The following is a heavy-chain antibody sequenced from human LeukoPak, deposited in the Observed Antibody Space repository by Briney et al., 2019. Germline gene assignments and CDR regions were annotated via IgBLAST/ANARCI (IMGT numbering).Heavy chain of an antibody. CDR3: ARDSHPYDVWSDQRYVDP. Sequence: ASVKVSCKASGYTFTSYGISWVRQAPGQGLEWMGWISAYNGNTNYAQKLQGRVTMTTDTSTSTAYMELRSLRSDDTAVYYCARDSHPYDVWSDQRYVDPWGQGTLVTVSS. J-gene: IGHJ5*02. CDR2: ISAYNGNT. V-gene: IGHV1-18*01. CDR1: GYTFTSYG. D-gene: IGHD3-3*01.